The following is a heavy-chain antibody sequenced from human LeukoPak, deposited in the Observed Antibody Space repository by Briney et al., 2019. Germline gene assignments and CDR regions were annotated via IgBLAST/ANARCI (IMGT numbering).Heavy chain of an antibody. V-gene: IGHV4-39*07. Sequence: SETLSLTCTVSGGSISSSSYYWGWIRQPPGKGLEWIGSIYYSGSTYYNPSLKSRVTISVDTSKNQFSLKLSSVTAADTAVYYCARTPSYYDSSGYYYPTYYFDYWGQGTLVTVSS. CDR3: ARTPSYYDSSGYYYPTYYFDY. J-gene: IGHJ4*02. CDR1: GGSISSSSYY. CDR2: IYYSGST. D-gene: IGHD3-22*01.